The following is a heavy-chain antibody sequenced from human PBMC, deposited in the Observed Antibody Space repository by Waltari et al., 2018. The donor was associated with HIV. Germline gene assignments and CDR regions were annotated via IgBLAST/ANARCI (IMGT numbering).Heavy chain of an antibody. CDR2: IKQDGSEI. CDR3: ARRGGRSSPLGY. D-gene: IGHD6-13*01. V-gene: IGHV3-7*01. J-gene: IGHJ4*02. CDR1: GFTFSSYW. Sequence: CAASGFTFSSYWMSWVRQAPGKGLEWVANIKQDGSEIYYVDSVKGRFTISRDNAKNSLYLQMNSLRAEAPAVYFCARRGGRSSPLGYWGQGTLVTVSS.